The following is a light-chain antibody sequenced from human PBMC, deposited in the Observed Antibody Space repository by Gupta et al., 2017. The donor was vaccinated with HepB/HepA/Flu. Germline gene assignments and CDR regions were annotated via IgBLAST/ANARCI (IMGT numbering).Light chain of an antibody. CDR1: QRVSSY. Sequence: EIVLTQSPATLYFPPGERATLSCRASQRVSSYLAWYQQKPGQAPRLLIYDASNRATGIPDRFSGSGSGTDFTLTISSLEPEDFAVYYCQQRSNLLWTFGQGTKVEIK. V-gene: IGKV3-11*01. J-gene: IGKJ1*01. CDR3: QQRSNLLWT. CDR2: DAS.